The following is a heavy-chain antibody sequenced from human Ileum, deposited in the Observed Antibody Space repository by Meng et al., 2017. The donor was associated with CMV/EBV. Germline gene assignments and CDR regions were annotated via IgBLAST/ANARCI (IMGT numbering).Heavy chain of an antibody. J-gene: IGHJ4*02. CDR1: GASISSGDYY. D-gene: IGHD6-13*01. CDR3: ARAKQAAENFDS. CDR2: IYYTGAT. Sequence: QVQLQEAGPGLVKHSETSSPTCTVSGASISSGDYYWTWIRQPPGKGLEWIGYIYYTGATYYRPSLESRIVISSDTSKNHFSLTLTSVTAADTAVYFCARAKQAAENFDSWGQGTLVTISS. V-gene: IGHV4-30-4*08.